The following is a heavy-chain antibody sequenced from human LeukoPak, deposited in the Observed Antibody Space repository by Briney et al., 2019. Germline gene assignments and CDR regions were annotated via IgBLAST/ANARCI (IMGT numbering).Heavy chain of an antibody. J-gene: IGHJ4*02. CDR2: IYYSGST. D-gene: IGHD6-13*01. Sequence: SETLSLTCTVSRGSISSSRYYWRWIRQPPGKGLEWIGSIYYSGSTYYNPSLKSRVTISVDTSKNQFSLKLSSLTAADTAVYYCARHESAATNWGQGTLVTVSS. CDR3: ARHESAATN. CDR1: RGSISSSRYY. V-gene: IGHV4-39*01.